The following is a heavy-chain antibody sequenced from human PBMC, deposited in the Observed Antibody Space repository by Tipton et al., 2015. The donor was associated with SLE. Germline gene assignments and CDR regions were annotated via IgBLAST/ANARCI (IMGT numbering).Heavy chain of an antibody. CDR3: ARGQPMTFFGMVKGPLDT. D-gene: IGHD3-3*01. CDR2: IWYDGSNK. J-gene: IGHJ4*02. Sequence: QLVQSGGGVVQPGGSLRLCCAASGFTFSNYGIHWVRQAPGKGLEWVAFIWYDGSNKYYSDSVKGRFTISRDNSKNTVDLQMSSLRTEDTAVYYCARGQPMTFFGMVKGPLDTWGQGTLVTVSS. CDR1: GFTFSNYG. V-gene: IGHV3-30*02.